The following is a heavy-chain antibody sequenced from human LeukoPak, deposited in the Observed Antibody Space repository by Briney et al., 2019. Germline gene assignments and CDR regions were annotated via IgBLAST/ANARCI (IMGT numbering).Heavy chain of an antibody. CDR2: INPNSGDT. CDR3: ARDRSPAPGRSYGRGHFDY. CDR1: GYTFTCYY. Sequence: ASVKVSCKASGYTFTCYYMHWVRQAPGKGLEWMGRINPNSGDTNYAQKLQGRVTMTRDTSINTAYMELSRLRSDDTAVYYCARDRSPAPGRSYGRGHFDYWGQGTLVTVSS. V-gene: IGHV1-2*06. D-gene: IGHD5-18*01. J-gene: IGHJ4*02.